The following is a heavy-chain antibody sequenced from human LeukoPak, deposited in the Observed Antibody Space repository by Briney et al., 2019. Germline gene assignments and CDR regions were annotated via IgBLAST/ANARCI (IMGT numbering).Heavy chain of an antibody. CDR3: AKENDFVY. CDR2: ISYDGTNK. J-gene: IGHJ4*02. V-gene: IGHV3-30*18. CDR1: GFTFSNYD. D-gene: IGHD3-3*01. Sequence: GGSLRLSCAASGFTFSNYDMHWVRQAPGKGLEWVAVISYDGTNKYYADSVKGRFTISRDNSKSTLYLQMNSLRAEDAAVYYCAKENDFVYWGQGTLVTVSS.